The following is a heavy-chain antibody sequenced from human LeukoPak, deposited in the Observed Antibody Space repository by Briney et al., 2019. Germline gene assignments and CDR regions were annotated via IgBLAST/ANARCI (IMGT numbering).Heavy chain of an antibody. CDR2: IIPIFGTA. D-gene: IGHD3-10*01. V-gene: IGHV1-69*05. CDR1: GGTFSSYA. Sequence: SVKVSCKASGGTFSSYAISWVRQAPGQGLEWMGRIIPIFGTANYAQKFQGRITITTDESTSTAYMELSSLRSEDTAVYYCAGVSYGSGSYWEQIYAFDIWGQGTMVTVSS. J-gene: IGHJ3*02. CDR3: AGVSYGSGSYWEQIYAFDI.